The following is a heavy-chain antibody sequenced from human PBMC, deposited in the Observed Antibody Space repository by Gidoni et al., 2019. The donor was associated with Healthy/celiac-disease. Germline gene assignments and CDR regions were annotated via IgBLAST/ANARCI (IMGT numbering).Heavy chain of an antibody. V-gene: IGHV1-69*01. CDR1: GGTFSSYA. Sequence: QVQLVQSGAEVKKPGSSVKVSCKASGGTFSSYAISWVRQAPGQGLEWMGGIIPIFGTANYAQKFQGRVTITADESTSTAYMELSSLRSEDTAVYYCARTLEDIVVVPAAMHGYYYYYGMDVWGKGTTVTVSS. CDR3: ARTLEDIVVVPAAMHGYYYYYGMDV. CDR2: IIPIFGTA. D-gene: IGHD2-2*01. J-gene: IGHJ6*04.